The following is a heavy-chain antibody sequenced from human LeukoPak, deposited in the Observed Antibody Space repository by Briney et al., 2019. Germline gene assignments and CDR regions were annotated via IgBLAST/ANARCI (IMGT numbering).Heavy chain of an antibody. V-gene: IGHV5-51*01. D-gene: IGHD3-10*01. CDR3: ARRYLSDSFDL. CDR2: IYPGDSDT. J-gene: IGHJ3*01. Sequence: GESLKIPCKGSGYSFTNYWIAWVRQMPGKGLELMGIIYPGDSDTRYRPSFQGQVTISADKSISTAYLQWSSLKASDTAMYYCARRYLSDSFDLWGQGTMVTVSS. CDR1: GYSFTNYW.